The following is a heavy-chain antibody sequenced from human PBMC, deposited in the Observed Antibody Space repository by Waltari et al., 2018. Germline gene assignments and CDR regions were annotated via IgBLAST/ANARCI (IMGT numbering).Heavy chain of an antibody. V-gene: IGHV3-33*01. CDR2: IWYDGSNK. J-gene: IGHJ2*01. D-gene: IGHD6-19*01. Sequence: QVQLVESGGGVVQPGRSPRLSCAASGFTFSSYGMHWVRQAPGKGLEWVAVIWYDGSNKYYADSVKGRFTISRDNSKNTLYLQMNSLRAEDTAVYYCARGIAVAGSRVNWYFDLWGRGTLVTVSS. CDR3: ARGIAVAGSRVNWYFDL. CDR1: GFTFSSYG.